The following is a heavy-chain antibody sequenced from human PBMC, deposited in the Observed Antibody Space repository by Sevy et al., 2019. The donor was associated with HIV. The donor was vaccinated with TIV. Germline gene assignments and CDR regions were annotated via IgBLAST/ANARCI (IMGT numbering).Heavy chain of an antibody. Sequence: SETLSLTCSVSGGSISSYYCSWIRQSPGKGLEWIGYVYYSGNTNYNPSLKSRVTISIDTSKNQFSLKLRSVTAADTAVYYCARDPIAVAPYFDHWGQGTLVTVSS. CDR1: GGSISSYY. V-gene: IGHV4-59*01. CDR2: VYYSGNT. J-gene: IGHJ4*02. CDR3: ARDPIAVAPYFDH. D-gene: IGHD6-19*01.